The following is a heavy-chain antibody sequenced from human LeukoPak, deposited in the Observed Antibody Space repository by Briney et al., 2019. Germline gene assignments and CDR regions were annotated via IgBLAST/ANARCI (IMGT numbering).Heavy chain of an antibody. Sequence: GGSLRLSCAASGFTFSSYSMNWVRQAPGKGLEWVSYISSSSSTIYYADSVKGRFTISRDNAKNSLYLQMNSLRAEDTAVYYCARGGWGIVARGNWFDPWGQGTLVTVSS. CDR3: ARGGWGIVARGNWFDP. V-gene: IGHV3-48*01. CDR1: GFTFSSYS. D-gene: IGHD6-6*01. CDR2: ISSSSSTI. J-gene: IGHJ5*02.